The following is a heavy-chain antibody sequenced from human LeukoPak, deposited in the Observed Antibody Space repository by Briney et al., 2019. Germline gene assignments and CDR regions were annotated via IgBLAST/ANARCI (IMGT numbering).Heavy chain of an antibody. D-gene: IGHD3-10*01. J-gene: IGHJ6*03. CDR1: GSTFSSYS. Sequence: PGGSLGLSCAASGSTFSSYSMNWVRQAPGKGLEWVSYISSSSSTIYYADSVKGRFTISRDNAKNSLYLQMNSLRAEDTAMYYCARVEITMVRGVMGYYYYYYMDVWGKGTTVTVSS. CDR3: ARVEITMVRGVMGYYYYYYMDV. CDR2: ISSSSSTI. V-gene: IGHV3-48*01.